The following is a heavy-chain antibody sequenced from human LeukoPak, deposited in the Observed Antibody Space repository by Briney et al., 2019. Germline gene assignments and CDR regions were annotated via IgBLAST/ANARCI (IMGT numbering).Heavy chain of an antibody. D-gene: IGHD3-22*01. J-gene: IGHJ4*02. CDR2: ISSSSSTI. V-gene: IGHV3-48*02. CDR1: GFTFSSYG. CDR3: ARAPYYYDSSGYLTYFDY. Sequence: GGSLRLSCAASGFTFSSYGMHWVRQAPGKGLEWVSYISSSSSTIYYADSVKGRFTISRDNAKNSLYLQMNSLRDEDTAVYYCARAPYYYDSSGYLTYFDYWGQGTLVTVSS.